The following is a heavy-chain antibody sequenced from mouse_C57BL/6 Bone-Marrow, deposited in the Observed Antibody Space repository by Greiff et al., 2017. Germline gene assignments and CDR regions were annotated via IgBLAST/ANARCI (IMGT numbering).Heavy chain of an antibody. V-gene: IGHV1-64*01. D-gene: IGHD3-2*02. CDR2: IHPNSGST. CDR3: ARPCQLRLLDY. J-gene: IGHJ2*01. Sequence: QVQLQQPGAELVKPGASVKLSCKASGYTFTSYWMHWVKQRPGQGLEWIGMIHPNSGSTNYNEKFKSKATLTVDKSSSTASMQLSSLTSEDSAVYYCARPCQLRLLDYWGQGTTLTVSS. CDR1: GYTFTSYW.